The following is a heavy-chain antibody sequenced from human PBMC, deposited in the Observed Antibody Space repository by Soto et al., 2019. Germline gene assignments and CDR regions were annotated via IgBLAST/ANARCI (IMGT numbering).Heavy chain of an antibody. CDR1: GGSISSGDYY. CDR2: IYYSGST. Sequence: PSETLSLTCTVSGGSISSGDYYWSWIRQPPGKGLEWIGYIYYSGSTYYNPSLKRRVTISVDTSKNQFSLKLSSVTAADTAVYYCARDSYKHYGMDVWGQGTTVTVSS. J-gene: IGHJ6*02. CDR3: ARDSYKHYGMDV. D-gene: IGHD1-26*01. V-gene: IGHV4-30-4*01.